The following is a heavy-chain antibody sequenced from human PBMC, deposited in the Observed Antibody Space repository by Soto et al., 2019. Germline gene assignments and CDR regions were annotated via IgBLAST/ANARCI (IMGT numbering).Heavy chain of an antibody. CDR2: IYPGDSDT. Sequence: PGGSLTISCKGSGYSFTSYWIGWVRQMPGKSLEWMRIIYPGDSDTRYSPSFQGQVTISADKSISTAYLQWSSLKASDMAVYYCARDSTYCGGSGCPANDHYYYGMDVWGQGTTVTVSS. CDR1: GYSFTSYW. J-gene: IGHJ6*02. CDR3: ARDSTYCGGSGCPANDHYYYGMDV. D-gene: IGHD2-21*01. V-gene: IGHV5-51*01.